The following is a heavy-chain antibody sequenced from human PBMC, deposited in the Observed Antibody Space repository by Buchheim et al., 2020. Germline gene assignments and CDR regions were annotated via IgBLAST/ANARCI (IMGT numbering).Heavy chain of an antibody. CDR1: GFTFSSFE. Sequence: EVQLVESGGGLVLPGGSLGLSCAVAGFTFSSFEMNWVRQAPGKGLEWVSYISSSGSTKYYADSVKGRFTISSDNAENSMYLQMNSLRVEDTAAYYCASLKGRTGTGYGMDVWGQGTT. V-gene: IGHV3-48*03. CDR2: ISSSGSTK. CDR3: ASLKGRTGTGYGMDV. J-gene: IGHJ6*02. D-gene: IGHD1-1*01.